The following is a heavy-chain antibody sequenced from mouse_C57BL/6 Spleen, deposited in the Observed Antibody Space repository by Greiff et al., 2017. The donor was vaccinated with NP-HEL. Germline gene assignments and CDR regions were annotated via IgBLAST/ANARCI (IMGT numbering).Heavy chain of an antibody. CDR1: GYTFTSSW. D-gene: IGHD1-1*01. V-gene: IGHV1-7*01. Sequence: QVQLQQSGAELAKPGASVKLSCKASGYTFTSSWMHWVKQRPGPGLEWIGYINPSSGYTKYNQKFKDKATLTADKSSSTAYMQLSSLTYEDSAVYYCARGLPGSSYYFDYWGQGTTLTVSS. CDR3: ARGLPGSSYYFDY. J-gene: IGHJ2*01. CDR2: INPSSGYT.